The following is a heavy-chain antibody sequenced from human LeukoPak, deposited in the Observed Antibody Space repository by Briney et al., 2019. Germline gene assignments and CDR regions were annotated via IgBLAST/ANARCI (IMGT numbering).Heavy chain of an antibody. CDR1: GFTFSTYD. V-gene: IGHV3-30*02. D-gene: IGHD4-17*01. J-gene: IGHJ4*02. CDR2: IRYDGSNK. CDR3: AKDLYSYYGDPDAGFDY. Sequence: GGSLRLSCAASGFTFSTYDMHWVRQAPGKGLEWVTFIRYDGSNKEYADSVKGRFTISRDNSKNTLYLQMNSLRAEDTAVYYCAKDLYSYYGDPDAGFDYWGQGTLVTVSS.